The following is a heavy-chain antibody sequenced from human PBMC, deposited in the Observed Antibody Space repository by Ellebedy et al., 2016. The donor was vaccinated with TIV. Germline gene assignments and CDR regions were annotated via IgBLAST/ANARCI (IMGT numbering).Heavy chain of an antibody. V-gene: IGHV3-23*01. CDR2: ISGSGGST. CDR1: GFTFSSYA. Sequence: GESLKISXAASGFTFSSYAMSWVRQAPGKGLEWVSAISGSGGSTYYADSVKGRFTISRDNSKNTLYLQMNSLRAEDTAVYYCAKAKDLYSSGWHGGLDYWGQGTLVTVSS. CDR3: AKAKDLYSSGWHGGLDY. J-gene: IGHJ4*02. D-gene: IGHD6-19*01.